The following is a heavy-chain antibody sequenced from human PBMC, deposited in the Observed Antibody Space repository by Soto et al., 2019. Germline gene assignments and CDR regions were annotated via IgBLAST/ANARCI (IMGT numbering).Heavy chain of an antibody. CDR1: GGTFKNYF. CDR2: IFPVFGTV. J-gene: IGHJ4*02. V-gene: IGHV1-69*01. Sequence: QVQLVQSGAEVKKPGSSVKVSCKASGGTFKNYFFSWVRQAPGQGLEWMGGIFPVFGTVNYAQMFQGRLTITADESTSTAYMELSSLTSKDTAVYYCARILELRAGYISPFDYWGQGSLVTVSS. D-gene: IGHD1-1*01. CDR3: ARILELRAGYISPFDY.